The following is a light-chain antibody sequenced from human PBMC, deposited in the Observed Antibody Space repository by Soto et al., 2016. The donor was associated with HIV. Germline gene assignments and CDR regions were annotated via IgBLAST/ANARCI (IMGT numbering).Light chain of an antibody. V-gene: IGLV3-21*04. J-gene: IGLJ2*01. CDR2: YDS. CDR3: EVWDDIGDQRV. CDR1: DIGREY. Sequence: SYELTQPPSVSVAPGKTATITCGGNDIGREYVYWYQQKLGQAPVLVVSYDSDRPSGIPERFSGSNSGHTATLTISRVEAGDEADYYCEVWDDIGDQRVFGGGTKVTV.